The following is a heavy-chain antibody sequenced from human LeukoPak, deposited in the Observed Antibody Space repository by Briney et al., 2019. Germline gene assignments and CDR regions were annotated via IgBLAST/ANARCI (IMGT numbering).Heavy chain of an antibody. V-gene: IGHV1-8*02. CDR1: EYTFTSYD. CDR3: ARRGVGTHFDY. Sequence: VASVKVSCKASEYTFTSYDINWVRQATGQGLEWVGWMNPKSGDTGYAQKFQGRVTMTRNTSISTAYMELSSLRSEDTAVYYCARRGVGTHFDYWGQGSLVTVSS. D-gene: IGHD1-1*01. J-gene: IGHJ4*02. CDR2: MNPKSGDT.